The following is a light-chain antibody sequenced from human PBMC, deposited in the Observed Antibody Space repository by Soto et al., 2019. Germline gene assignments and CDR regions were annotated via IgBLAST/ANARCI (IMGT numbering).Light chain of an antibody. CDR1: SSDVGGYNL. J-gene: IGLJ1*01. CDR3: CSYAASRTYV. CDR2: EGD. Sequence: QSALTQPASVSGSPGQSITISCTGTSSDVGGYNLVAWYQQHPGKAPQLMISEGDKRPPGVSNRFSASKSGNTASLTISGLHTEDEADYYCCSYAASRTYVFGTGTKLTVL. V-gene: IGLV2-23*01.